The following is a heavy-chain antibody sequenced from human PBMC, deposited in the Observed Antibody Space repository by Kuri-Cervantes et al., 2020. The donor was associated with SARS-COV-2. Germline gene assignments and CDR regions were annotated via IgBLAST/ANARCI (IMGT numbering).Heavy chain of an antibody. CDR1: GGSISSTSYY. CDR2: IYYSGST. V-gene: IGHV4-39*01. J-gene: IGHJ4*02. D-gene: IGHD3-3*01. Sequence: ESLKISCTVSGGSISSTSYYWGWVRQPPGKGLEWIGSIYYSGSTYYNPSLKSRVTISVDTSKNQFSLKLSSMTAADTAVYYCARHVVSGWSGYFDYWGQGTLVTVSS. CDR3: ARHVVSGWSGYFDY.